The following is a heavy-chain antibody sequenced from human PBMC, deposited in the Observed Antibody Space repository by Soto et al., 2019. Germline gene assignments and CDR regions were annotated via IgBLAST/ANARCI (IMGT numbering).Heavy chain of an antibody. CDR1: VFSLSTSGVG. CDR3: AHSLGYCSGGSCYTRHNWFDP. V-gene: IGHV2-5*02. Sequence: SGPTLVNPTQTLTLTCTFSVFSLSTSGVGVGWIRQPPGKALEWLALIYWDDDKRYSPSLRSRLTITKDTSKNQVVLTMTNMDPVDTATYYCAHSLGYCSGGSCYTRHNWFDPWGQGTLVTVSS. J-gene: IGHJ5*02. D-gene: IGHD2-15*01. CDR2: IYWDDDK.